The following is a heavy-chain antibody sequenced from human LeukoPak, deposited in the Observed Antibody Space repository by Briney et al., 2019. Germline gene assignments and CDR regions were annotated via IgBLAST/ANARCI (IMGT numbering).Heavy chain of an antibody. D-gene: IGHD3-22*01. Sequence: ASVKVSCKASGYTFTSYGFSWVRQAPGQGLEWMGWISAYNGNTNYAQKLQGRVTMTTDTSTSTAYMELRSLRSDDTAVYYCARIYDSSGYYPPIDYWGQGTLVTVSS. V-gene: IGHV1-18*01. CDR3: ARIYDSSGYYPPIDY. CDR1: GYTFTSYG. CDR2: ISAYNGNT. J-gene: IGHJ4*02.